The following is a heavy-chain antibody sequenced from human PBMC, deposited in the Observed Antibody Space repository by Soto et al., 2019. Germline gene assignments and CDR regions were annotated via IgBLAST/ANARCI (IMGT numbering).Heavy chain of an antibody. CDR1: GDAISNYY. CDR2: VNESGST. CDR3: ARGTRALITSVLAY. Sequence: SETLTLTCRASGDAISNYYWSWIRQTPGRGLEWIGCVNESGSTDYNPSPRGRVIISPHTAKSQFSLSLRSATAADTATYYCARGTRALITSVLAYWGQGIPVTVSS. D-gene: IGHD3-3*01. J-gene: IGHJ4*02. V-gene: IGHV4-59*03.